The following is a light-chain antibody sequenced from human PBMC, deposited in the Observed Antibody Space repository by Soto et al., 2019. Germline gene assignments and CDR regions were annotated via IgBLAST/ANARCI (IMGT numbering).Light chain of an antibody. V-gene: IGKV3-20*01. CDR2: GAS. CDR3: QQYGSSTVT. Sequence: EIVLTQSPGTLSLSPGERATLSCGASQSVSSSYLAWYQQKPGQAPRLLIYGASSRATGIPDRLSGSGSGTDFTLTISRLETEDFAVYYCQQYGSSTVTFGHGTKVDI. J-gene: IGKJ1*01. CDR1: QSVSSSY.